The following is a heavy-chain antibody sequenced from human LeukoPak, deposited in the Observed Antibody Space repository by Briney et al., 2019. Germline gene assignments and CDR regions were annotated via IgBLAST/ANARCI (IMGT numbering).Heavy chain of an antibody. Sequence: SETLSLTCAVYGGSFSGYYWSWIRQPPGKGLEWIGEINHSGGTNYNPSLKSRVTISVDTSKNQFSLRLRSVTAADTAVFYCARVSLARPSQGFDLWGRGTLVTVSS. J-gene: IGHJ2*01. CDR2: INHSGGT. V-gene: IGHV4-34*01. CDR1: GGSFSGYY. CDR3: ARVSLARPSQGFDL.